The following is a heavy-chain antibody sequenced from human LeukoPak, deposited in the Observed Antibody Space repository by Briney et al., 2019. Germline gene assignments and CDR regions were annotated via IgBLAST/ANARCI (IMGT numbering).Heavy chain of an antibody. CDR1: GFTLSSYG. CDR2: ISGSGGTT. CDR3: AKPHTPFCSGGTCYLFDY. Sequence: GGSLRLSCAASGFTLSSYGMSWVRQAPGKGLEWVSTISGSGGTTYYADSVKGRLTISRDNSNNTLFLQMHSLRAEDTAVYYCAKPHTPFCSGGTCYLFDYWGQGTLVTVSS. D-gene: IGHD2-15*01. J-gene: IGHJ4*02. V-gene: IGHV3-23*01.